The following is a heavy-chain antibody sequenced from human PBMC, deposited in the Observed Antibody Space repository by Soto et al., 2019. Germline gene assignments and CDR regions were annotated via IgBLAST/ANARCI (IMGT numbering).Heavy chain of an antibody. CDR2: INHSGST. CDR3: ARHVQGDYFDY. J-gene: IGHJ4*02. CDR1: GGSFSGYY. V-gene: IGHV4-34*01. Sequence: SETLSLTCAVYGGSFSGYYWSWIRQPPGKGLEWIGEINHSGSTNYNPSLKSRVTISVDTSKNQFSLKLSSVTAADTAVYYCARHVQGDYFDYWGQGTLVTVSS.